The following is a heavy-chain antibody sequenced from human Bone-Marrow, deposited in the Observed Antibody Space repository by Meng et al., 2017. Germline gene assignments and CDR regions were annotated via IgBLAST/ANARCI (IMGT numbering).Heavy chain of an antibody. Sequence: QVPRVQCVGEVKKSGGSVKVLCQVSGYTLTELSMHGVRQAPGKGLEWMGGFDPEDGETIYAQKFQGRVTMTEDTSTDTAYMELSSLRSEDTAVYYCATHRDIVVGLAYYFDYWGQGTLVTVSS. D-gene: IGHD2-2*01. CDR2: FDPEDGET. V-gene: IGHV1-24*01. CDR3: ATHRDIVVGLAYYFDY. CDR1: GYTLTELS. J-gene: IGHJ4*02.